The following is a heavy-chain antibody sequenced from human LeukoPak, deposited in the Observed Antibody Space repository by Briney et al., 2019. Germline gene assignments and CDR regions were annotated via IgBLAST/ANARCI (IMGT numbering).Heavy chain of an antibody. V-gene: IGHV3-74*01. Sequence: GGSLRLSCAASGFTFSSLWMHWVRQAPGKGLVWVSRINSDGSTTSYADSVKGRFTISRDNAKNTLYLQMNSLRAEDTAVYYCARGGGAVVTLAYWGQGTPVTVS. D-gene: IGHD2-21*02. CDR1: GFTFSSLW. J-gene: IGHJ4*02. CDR2: INSDGSTT. CDR3: ARGGGAVVTLAY.